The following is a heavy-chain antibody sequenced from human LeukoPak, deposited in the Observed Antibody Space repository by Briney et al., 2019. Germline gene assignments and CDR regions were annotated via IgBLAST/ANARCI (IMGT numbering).Heavy chain of an antibody. J-gene: IGHJ6*02. D-gene: IGHD2-15*01. V-gene: IGHV3-21*01. Sequence: GGSLRLSCAASGFTFSSYSMNWVRQAPGKGLEWVSSISSSSSYIYYADSVKGRFTISRDNAKNSLYLQMNSLRAEDTVVYYCARSSDGVVVASMDVWGQGTTVTVSS. CDR3: ARSSDGVVVASMDV. CDR1: GFTFSSYS. CDR2: ISSSSSYI.